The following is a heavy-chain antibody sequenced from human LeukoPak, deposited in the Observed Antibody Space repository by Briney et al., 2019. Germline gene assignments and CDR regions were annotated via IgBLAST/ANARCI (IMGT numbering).Heavy chain of an antibody. Sequence: SETLSLTCTVSGGSVSSYYWTWIRLPPGKGLEWLGYIEPSGNTNFSPSLKSRRSISVDTSKNQLSLKVTSVTAADTAVYYCARVTMIRGVVTWGRGTLVTVSS. CDR1: GGSVSSYY. CDR3: ARVTMIRGVVT. V-gene: IGHV4-4*08. CDR2: IEPSGNT. D-gene: IGHD3-10*01. J-gene: IGHJ5*02.